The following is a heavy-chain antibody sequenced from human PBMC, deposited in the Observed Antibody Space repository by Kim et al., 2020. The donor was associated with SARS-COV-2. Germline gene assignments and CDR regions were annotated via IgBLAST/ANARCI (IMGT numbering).Heavy chain of an antibody. J-gene: IGHJ4*02. Sequence: TNYAQKFQGRVTMTRDTSISTAYMELSRLRSDDTVVYYCAREHKQRSFDYWGQGTLVTVSS. V-gene: IGHV1-2*05. CDR2: T. CDR3: AREHKQRSFDY. D-gene: IGHD6-25*01.